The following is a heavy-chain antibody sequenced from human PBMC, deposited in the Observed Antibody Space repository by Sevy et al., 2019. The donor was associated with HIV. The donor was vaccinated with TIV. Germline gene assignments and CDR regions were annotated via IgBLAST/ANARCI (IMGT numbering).Heavy chain of an antibody. D-gene: IGHD6-13*01. J-gene: IGHJ6*02. CDR2: ISWNSGSI. CDR3: AKEFGRIAAAAGYYYYSMDV. Sequence: GGSLRLSCAASGFTFDDYAMHWVRQAPGKGLEWVSGISWNSGSIGYADSVKGRFTISRDNAKNSLYLQMNILRAEDTALYYCAKEFGRIAAAAGYYYYSMDVWGQGTTVTVSS. V-gene: IGHV3-9*01. CDR1: GFTFDDYA.